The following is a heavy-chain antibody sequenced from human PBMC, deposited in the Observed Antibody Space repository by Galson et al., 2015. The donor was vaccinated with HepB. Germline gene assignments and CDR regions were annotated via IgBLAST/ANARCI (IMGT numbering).Heavy chain of an antibody. CDR1: GGSMNTHF. CDR2: IYYSGST. D-gene: IGHD1-7*01. CDR3: ARQELAGKWVTPALVY. Sequence: ETLSLTCTVSGGSMNTHFWSWIRQPPGKGLEWIGSIYYSGSTNYNPSLQSRVTISVDTSKNLFSLKLSSVTAADTAVYYCARQELAGKWVTPALVYWGQGTLVTVSS. V-gene: IGHV4-59*08. J-gene: IGHJ4*02.